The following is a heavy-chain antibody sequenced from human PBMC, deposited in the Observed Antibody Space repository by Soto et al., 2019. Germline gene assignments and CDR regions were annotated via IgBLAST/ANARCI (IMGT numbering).Heavy chain of an antibody. CDR3: ARYGAGYCSGGSCYGGIDY. J-gene: IGHJ4*02. CDR2: IYYSGST. D-gene: IGHD2-15*01. V-gene: IGHV4-59*01. CDR1: GGSISSYY. Sequence: QVQLQESGPGLVKPSETLSLTCTVSGGSISSYYWSWIRQPPGKGLEWIGYIYYSGSTNYNSSLKSPVTISVYTSKNQFSLKLSSVTAADTAVYYCARYGAGYCSGGSCYGGIDYWGQGTLVTVSS.